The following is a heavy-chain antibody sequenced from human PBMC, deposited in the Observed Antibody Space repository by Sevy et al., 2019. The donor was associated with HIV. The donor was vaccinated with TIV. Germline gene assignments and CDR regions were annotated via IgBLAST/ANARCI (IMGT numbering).Heavy chain of an antibody. J-gene: IGHJ6*02. CDR1: GGTFSSYA. V-gene: IGHV1-69*13. CDR3: ARDFDRKAVAGKTYYYYGMDV. CDR2: IIPIFGTA. D-gene: IGHD6-19*01. Sequence: ASVKVSCKASGGTFSSYAISWVRQAPGQGLEWMGGIIPIFGTANYAQKFQGRVTITADESTGTAYRELSSLRSEDTAVYYCARDFDRKAVAGKTYYYYGMDVWGQGTTVTVSS.